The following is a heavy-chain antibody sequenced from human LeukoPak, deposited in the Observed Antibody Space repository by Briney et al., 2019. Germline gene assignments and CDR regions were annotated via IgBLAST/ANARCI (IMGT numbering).Heavy chain of an antibody. CDR2: VYHSGIT. Sequence: SETLSLTCTVSGGSITSTNYYWAWIRQPPGEGLEWIGSVYHSGITYYTPSLKSRVSISVDTSKNQFSLKVTSVTAADTAVYYCAREWQYQFDYWGQGSLVTVSS. CDR3: AREWQYQFDY. J-gene: IGHJ4*02. CDR1: GGSITSTNYY. D-gene: IGHD4-11*01. V-gene: IGHV4-39*07.